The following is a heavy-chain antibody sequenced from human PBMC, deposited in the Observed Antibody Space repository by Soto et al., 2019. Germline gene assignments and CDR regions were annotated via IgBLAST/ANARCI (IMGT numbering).Heavy chain of an antibody. Sequence: EVQLLESGGGLVQPGGSLRISCTASGFTFVNYAMAWVRQAPGKGLEWVAGISGSGDRTNYVDSVKGRFTISRDNSKNRLYLQMKSLRAEDTALYYCAKDYGVRGIMTNLFDSWGQGTLVAVSS. J-gene: IGHJ5*01. V-gene: IGHV3-23*01. CDR3: AKDYGVRGIMTNLFDS. CDR1: GFTFVNYA. CDR2: ISGSGDRT. D-gene: IGHD3-10*01.